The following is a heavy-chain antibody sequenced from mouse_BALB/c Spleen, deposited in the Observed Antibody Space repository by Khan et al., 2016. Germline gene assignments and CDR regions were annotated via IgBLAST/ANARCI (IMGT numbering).Heavy chain of an antibody. J-gene: IGHJ2*01. CDR1: GYSITSDYA. CDR2: ISYSGST. D-gene: IGHD2-3*01. CDR3: ARAGYYVGYYFDY. Sequence: QLEESGPGLVKPSQSLSLTCTVTGYSITSDYAWNWIRQFPGNKLEWMGYISYSGSTSYNPSLKSRISITRDTSKNQFFLQLNSVTTEDTATXYCARAGYYVGYYFDYWGQGTTLTVSS. V-gene: IGHV3-2*02.